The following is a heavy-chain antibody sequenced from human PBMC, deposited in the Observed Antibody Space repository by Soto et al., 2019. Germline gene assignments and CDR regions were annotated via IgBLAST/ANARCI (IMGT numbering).Heavy chain of an antibody. D-gene: IGHD3-3*01. CDR2: ISYDGSNK. Sequence: GGSLRLSCTTSGSTFGGYTVSWVRQAPGKGLEWVAVISYDGSNKYYADSVKGRFTISRDNSKNTLYLQMNSLRAEDTAVYYCAKDGSYDFWSGYRNWFDPWGQGTLVTVSS. J-gene: IGHJ5*02. V-gene: IGHV3-30*04. CDR3: AKDGSYDFWSGYRNWFDP. CDR1: GSTFGGYT.